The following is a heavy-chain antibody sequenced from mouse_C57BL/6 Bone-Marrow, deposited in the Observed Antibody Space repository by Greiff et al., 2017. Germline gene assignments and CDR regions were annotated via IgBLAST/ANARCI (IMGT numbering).Heavy chain of an antibody. V-gene: IGHV1-69*01. Sequence: QVQLQQPGAELVMPGASVKLSCKASGYTFTSYWMHWVKQRPGQGLEWIGEIDPSDSYTNYNQKFKGKSTLTVDKSSSTAYMQLSSLTSEDSAVYYCARGGGLCYYGSSSYFDVWGTGTTVTVSS. D-gene: IGHD1-1*01. J-gene: IGHJ1*03. CDR3: ARGGGLCYYGSSSYFDV. CDR2: IDPSDSYT. CDR1: GYTFTSYW.